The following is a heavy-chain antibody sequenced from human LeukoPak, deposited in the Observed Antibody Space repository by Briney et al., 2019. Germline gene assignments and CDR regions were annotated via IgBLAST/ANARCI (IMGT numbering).Heavy chain of an antibody. CDR2: INPNSGGT. CDR1: GYTFTDNY. CDR3: ARERTLTSCYDY. D-gene: IGHD2-15*01. J-gene: IGHJ4*02. Sequence: ASVKVSCKASGYTFTDNYLHWVRQAPGQGLEWMGWINPNSGGTNYAQKFQGRVTMTRDTSISTAYMELSRLRSDDTAVYYCARERTLTSCYDYWGQGTLVTVSS. V-gene: IGHV1-2*02.